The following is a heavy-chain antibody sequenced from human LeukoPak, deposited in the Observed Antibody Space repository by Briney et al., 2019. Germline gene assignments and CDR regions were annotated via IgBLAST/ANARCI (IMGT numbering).Heavy chain of an antibody. D-gene: IGHD3-10*01. V-gene: IGHV3-30*04. CDR2: ISYDGSNK. CDR3: AKDSKTRGTYYYGSGSTTNFDY. J-gene: IGHJ4*02. CDR1: GFIFSSYA. Sequence: PGGSLRLSCAASGFIFSSYAMHWVRRAPGKGLEWVALISYDGSNKYYADSVKGRFTISRDNSKNTLYLQMNSLRAEDTAVYYCAKDSKTRGTYYYGSGSTTNFDYWGQGTLVTVSS.